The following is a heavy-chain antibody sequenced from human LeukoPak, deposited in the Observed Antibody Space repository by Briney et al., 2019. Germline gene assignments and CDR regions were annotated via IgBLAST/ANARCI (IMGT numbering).Heavy chain of an antibody. J-gene: IGHJ4*02. CDR1: GFTFSSYA. CDR2: ISGSGGST. V-gene: IGHV3-23*01. D-gene: IGHD3-3*01. Sequence: GGSLRPSCAASGFTFSSYAMSWVRQAPGKGLEWVSAISGSGGSTYYADSVKGRFTISRDNSKNTLYLQMNSLRAEDTAVYYCAKKRFLEWLSDYWGQGTLVTVSS. CDR3: AKKRFLEWLSDY.